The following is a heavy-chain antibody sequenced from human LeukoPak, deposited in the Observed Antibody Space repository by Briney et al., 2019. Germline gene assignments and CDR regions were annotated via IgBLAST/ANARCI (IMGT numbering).Heavy chain of an antibody. CDR1: GFTFSSYG. J-gene: IGHJ4*02. CDR2: IWYDGSNK. Sequence: GGSLRLSCAASGFTFSSYGMHWVRQAPGKGLEWVAVIWYDGSNKYYADSVKGRFTISRDNSKNTLYLQMNSLRAEDTAVYYCAKDVDYYDSSFDFDYWGQGTLVTVSS. V-gene: IGHV3-33*06. CDR3: AKDVDYYDSSFDFDY. D-gene: IGHD3-22*01.